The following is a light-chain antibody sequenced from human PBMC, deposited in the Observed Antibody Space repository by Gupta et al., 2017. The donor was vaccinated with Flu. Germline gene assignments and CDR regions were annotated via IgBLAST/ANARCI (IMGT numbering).Light chain of an antibody. J-gene: IGKJ4*02. Sequence: THSPSSLSAPVGARFTITCRASQRVSNFLNWYHQKPGKAPKLLIYAASTLQGGVPSRFSGSGSGTDFTLTINSLQPQDFATFYCQQGYSTPQTFGRGTTVEIK. CDR2: AAS. CDR3: QQGYSTPQT. V-gene: IGKV1-39*01. CDR1: QRVSNF.